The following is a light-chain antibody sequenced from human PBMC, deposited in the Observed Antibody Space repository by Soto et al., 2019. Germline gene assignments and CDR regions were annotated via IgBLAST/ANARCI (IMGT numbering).Light chain of an antibody. CDR2: LGS. CDR3: MQALQTPWT. CDR1: QSLLHSNGYNY. V-gene: IGKV2-28*01. Sequence: DIVMTQSPLSLPVTPGEPASISCRSSQSLLHSNGYNYLDWYLQKPVQSPQLLIYLGSNRASGVPDRFSGSGSGTDFTLKISRVEAEDVGVYYCMQALQTPWTFGKGTKVEIK. J-gene: IGKJ1*01.